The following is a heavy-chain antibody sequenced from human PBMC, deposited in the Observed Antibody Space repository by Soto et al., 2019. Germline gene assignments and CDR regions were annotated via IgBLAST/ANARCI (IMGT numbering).Heavy chain of an antibody. CDR3: AVEGGSYAVVDY. CDR1: GYTFTGYY. V-gene: IGHV1-2*02. Sequence: ASVKRSCKAAGYTFTGYYMHWVRQAPGQGLEWMGWINPNSGGTNYAQKFQGRVTMTRDTSISTAYMELSRLRSDDTAVYYCAVEGGSYAVVDYWGQGTLVTVSS. J-gene: IGHJ4*02. CDR2: INPNSGGT. D-gene: IGHD1-26*01.